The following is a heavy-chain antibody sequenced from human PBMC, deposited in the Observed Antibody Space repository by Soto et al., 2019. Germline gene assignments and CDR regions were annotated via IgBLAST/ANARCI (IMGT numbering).Heavy chain of an antibody. CDR1: GGSISSGDYY. CDR3: ARAGYDKRSYYFDY. J-gene: IGHJ4*02. D-gene: IGHD5-12*01. Sequence: KPSETLSLTCTVSGGSISSGDYYWSWIRQPPGKGLEWIGYIYYSGSTYYNPSLKSRVTISVDTSKNQFSLKLSSVTAADTAVYYCARAGYDKRSYYFDYWGQGTLVTVSS. CDR2: IYYSGST. V-gene: IGHV4-30-4*01.